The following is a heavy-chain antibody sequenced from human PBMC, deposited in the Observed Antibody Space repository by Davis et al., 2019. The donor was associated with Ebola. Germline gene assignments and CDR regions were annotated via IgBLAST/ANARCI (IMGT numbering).Heavy chain of an antibody. CDR3: AVGMHLWLLDY. CDR1: GGTFSSYT. Sequence: SVKVSCKASGGTFSSYTITWVRQAPGQGLEWMGGIIPVFGIPKYAQKFQGRVTITADESTSTAYMELSSLRSEDTAVYYCAVGMHLWLLDYWGQGTLVTVSS. CDR2: IIPVFGIP. J-gene: IGHJ4*02. V-gene: IGHV1-69*13. D-gene: IGHD6-19*01.